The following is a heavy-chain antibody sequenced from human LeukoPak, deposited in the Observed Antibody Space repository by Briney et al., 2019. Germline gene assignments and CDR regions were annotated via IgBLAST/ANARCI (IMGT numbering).Heavy chain of an antibody. CDR1: GYTFSGYY. CDR2: INPNSGGT. J-gene: IGHJ4*02. Sequence: ASVKVSCKASGYTFSGYYMHWVGQPPGQGLEWMGWINPNSGGTNYAQKFQGRVTMTRDTSISTAYMELSRLRSDDTAVYYCARGDYYDSSGTYYFDYWGQGTLVTVSS. V-gene: IGHV1-2*02. D-gene: IGHD3-22*01. CDR3: ARGDYYDSSGTYYFDY.